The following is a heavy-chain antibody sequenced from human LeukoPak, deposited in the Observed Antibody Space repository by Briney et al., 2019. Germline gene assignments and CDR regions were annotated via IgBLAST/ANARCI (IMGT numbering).Heavy chain of an antibody. J-gene: IGHJ4*02. Sequence: ASVKVSCKASGYTFTNYDINWVRQASGQGLEWMGWMSPDSGKTGYAQSFQGRITLTRDTSISTAYMELSSLRPEDTAVYYCARNLYGTGDFESWGQGTLVTVSS. CDR1: GYTFTNYD. V-gene: IGHV1-8*01. CDR3: ARNLYGTGDFES. D-gene: IGHD1-7*01. CDR2: MSPDSGKT.